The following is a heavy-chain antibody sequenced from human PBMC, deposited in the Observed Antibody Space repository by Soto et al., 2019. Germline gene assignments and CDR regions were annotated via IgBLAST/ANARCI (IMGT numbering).Heavy chain of an antibody. Sequence: GESLKISCMASGYSFSSSHWISWVRQTPGKGLEWLGMIYPGDSDTRYSPSFQGRVTISADKSISTAYMQWNSLKASDTATYYCARHGPQQLVNWFGTWGQGTRVTVSS. CDR3: ARHGPQQLVNWFGT. D-gene: IGHD6-6*01. J-gene: IGHJ5*02. V-gene: IGHV5-51*01. CDR1: GYSFSSSHW. CDR2: IYPGDSDT.